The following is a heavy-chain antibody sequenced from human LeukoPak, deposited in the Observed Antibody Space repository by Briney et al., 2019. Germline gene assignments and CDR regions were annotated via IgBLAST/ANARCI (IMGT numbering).Heavy chain of an antibody. CDR2: ISAYNGNT. J-gene: IGHJ5*02. V-gene: IGHV1-18*01. Sequence: ASVKVSCEASAYTFSNYGISWVRQAPGQGLEWMGWISAYNGNTNYAQKLQGRVTMTTDTSTSTAYMELRSLRSDDTAVYYCARVYCGGDCAFDPWGQGTLVTVSS. CDR3: ARVYCGGDCAFDP. D-gene: IGHD2-21*02. CDR1: AYTFSNYG.